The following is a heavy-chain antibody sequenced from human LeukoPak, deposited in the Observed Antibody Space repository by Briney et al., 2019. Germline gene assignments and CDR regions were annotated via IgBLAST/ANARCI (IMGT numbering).Heavy chain of an antibody. CDR1: GFTFSSFG. CDR2: ISYDGSNK. Sequence: PGGSLRLSCSASGFTFSSFGMHWVRQAPGKGLEWVAVISYDGSNKYYADSVKGRFTISRDNTKNTLYLQMNSLRAEDTAVYYCARLWFGESWGSAGEDYFDYWGQGTLVTVSS. D-gene: IGHD3-10*01. CDR3: ARLWFGESWGSAGEDYFDY. V-gene: IGHV3-30*03. J-gene: IGHJ4*02.